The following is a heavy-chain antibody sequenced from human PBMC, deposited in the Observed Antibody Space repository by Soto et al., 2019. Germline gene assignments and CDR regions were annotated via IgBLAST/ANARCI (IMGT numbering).Heavy chain of an antibody. CDR2: IYYSGST. D-gene: IGHD2-15*01. CDR1: CGSISIYY. Sequence: LSLTCTVSCGSISIYYWSWIRQPPGKGLEWIGYIYYSGSTNYNPSLKSRVTISVDTSKNQFSLKLSSVTAADTAVYYCARDRGYCSGGSCRRVFDYWGQGTLVTVSS. V-gene: IGHV4-59*01. CDR3: ARDRGYCSGGSCRRVFDY. J-gene: IGHJ4*02.